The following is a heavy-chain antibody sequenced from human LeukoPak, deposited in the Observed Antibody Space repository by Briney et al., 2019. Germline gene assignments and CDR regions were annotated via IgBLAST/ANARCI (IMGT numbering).Heavy chain of an antibody. CDR1: GGSISQYY. J-gene: IGHJ2*01. Sequence: SETLSLTCTLSGGSISQYYWSWIRQPPGKGPEWLGYVYRSGNTNYNPSLKSRVTISVDMSKNHFSLNLTSVTAADTAVYYCARVKDFAYSFFDLWGRGTLVTVSS. CDR2: VYRSGNT. V-gene: IGHV4-59*01. CDR3: ARVKDFAYSFFDL.